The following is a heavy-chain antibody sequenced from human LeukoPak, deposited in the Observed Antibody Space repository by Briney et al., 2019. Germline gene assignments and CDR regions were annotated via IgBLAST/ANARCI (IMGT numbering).Heavy chain of an antibody. CDR3: ARDIGTVVTPWADEKY. J-gene: IGHJ4*02. V-gene: IGHV1-18*01. CDR1: GYTFTSYG. Sequence: ASVTVSCKASGYTFTSYGISWVRQAPGQGLEWMGCINAYNGNTNYAQKLQGRVTMTTDTSTSTAYMELRSLRSDDTAVYDCARDIGTVVTPWADEKYWAQGTLVTVSS. CDR2: INAYNGNT. D-gene: IGHD4-23*01.